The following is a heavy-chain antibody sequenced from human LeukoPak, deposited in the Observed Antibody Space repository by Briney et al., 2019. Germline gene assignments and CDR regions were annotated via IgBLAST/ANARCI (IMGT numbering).Heavy chain of an antibody. CDR3: ARGGRTDSGSYPYGMDV. CDR1: GFSVSRNY. D-gene: IGHD3-10*01. CDR2: IYGGATT. J-gene: IGHJ6*02. Sequence: GGSLRLSCAASGFSVSRNYLSWVRQAPGKGLEWVSVIYGGATTDYADSVKGRFTISTDSSKNRLYLQMNSLRDEDTSVYYCARGGRTDSGSYPYGMDVWGQGATVAVSS. V-gene: IGHV3-66*01.